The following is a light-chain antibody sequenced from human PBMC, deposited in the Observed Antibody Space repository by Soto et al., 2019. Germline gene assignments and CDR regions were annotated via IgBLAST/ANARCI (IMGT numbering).Light chain of an antibody. V-gene: IGKV1-5*01. CDR2: DAS. J-gene: IGKJ2*01. Sequence: DIQMTQSPSTLSASVGDRVTITCRASQSISSWLAWYQQKPGKAPKLLIYDASTLESGVPSRFSGSGSGTEFTLTISSLQPDDFASYSSQQYNNYWYTFGQGTKLEIK. CDR3: QQYNNYWYT. CDR1: QSISSW.